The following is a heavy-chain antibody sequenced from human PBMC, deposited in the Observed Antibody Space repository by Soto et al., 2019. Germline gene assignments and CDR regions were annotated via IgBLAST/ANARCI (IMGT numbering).Heavy chain of an antibody. CDR2: ISNSDGST. V-gene: IGHV3-23*01. J-gene: IGHJ6*02. Sequence: QLLESGGGLVQPGGSLRLSCAASGFTFSSYAMNWVRQAPGKGLEWVSGISNSDGSTYYADSVQGRSTISRDNSKNTVYLQMNSLRADDTAVYYCAKYVVGSSYGLDVWGQGATVTVSS. CDR1: GFTFSSYA. CDR3: AKYVVGSSYGLDV. D-gene: IGHD2-21*01.